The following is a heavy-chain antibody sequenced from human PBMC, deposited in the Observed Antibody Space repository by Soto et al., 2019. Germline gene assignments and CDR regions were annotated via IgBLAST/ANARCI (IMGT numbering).Heavy chain of an antibody. Sequence: QVQLQQWGAGLLKPSETLSLTCAVYGESFSGYYWSWIRQPPGKGLEWIGEINPSGSTNYNPSLKGRVTMSVDTSKNQFSLKLSSVTAADTAMYYCAGNIVATISSFDYWGQGTRVTVSS. V-gene: IGHV4-34*02. CDR2: INPSGST. D-gene: IGHD5-12*01. J-gene: IGHJ4*02. CDR3: AGNIVATISSFDY. CDR1: GESFSGYY.